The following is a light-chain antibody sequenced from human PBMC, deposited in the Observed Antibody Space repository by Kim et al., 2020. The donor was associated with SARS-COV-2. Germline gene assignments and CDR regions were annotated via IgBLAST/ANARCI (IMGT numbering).Light chain of an antibody. CDR1: NFGSKS. CDR2: YDS. V-gene: IGLV3-21*04. J-gene: IGLJ2*01. CDR3: QVCDSGAVL. Sequence: SYELTQPPSVSVAPGQTASITCGGNNFGSKSVRWYQQKPGQAPVLVIYYDSDRPSGIPERFSGSNSGNTATLTISRVQAVDEADYYCQVCDSGAVLVGG.